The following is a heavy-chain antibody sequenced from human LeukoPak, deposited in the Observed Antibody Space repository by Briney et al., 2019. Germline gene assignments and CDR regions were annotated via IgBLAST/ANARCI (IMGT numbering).Heavy chain of an antibody. Sequence: PSETLSLTCAVYGGSFSGYYWSWIRQPPGKGLEWIGEINHSGSTNYNPSLKSRVTISVDTSKNQFSLKLSSVTAADTAVYYCARVDVGGSSWEALDYWGQGTLVTVSS. J-gene: IGHJ4*02. D-gene: IGHD6-13*01. CDR3: ARVDVGGSSWEALDY. CDR2: INHSGST. V-gene: IGHV4-34*01. CDR1: GGSFSGYY.